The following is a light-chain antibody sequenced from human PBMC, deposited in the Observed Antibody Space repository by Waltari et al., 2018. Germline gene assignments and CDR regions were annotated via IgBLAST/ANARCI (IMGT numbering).Light chain of an antibody. J-gene: IGLJ3*02. CDR2: RNK. V-gene: IGLV1-47*01. Sequence: QSVLTQLPSASGTPGQGVTISCSGSSSNIGDNYVYWYQQFPGTSPKLLIHRNKQRPSGVPDRFSGSQSGTAAFLVISGLRSEDEADYHCATWDDSLSGWVFGGGTKVTVL. CDR1: SSNIGDNY. CDR3: ATWDDSLSGWV.